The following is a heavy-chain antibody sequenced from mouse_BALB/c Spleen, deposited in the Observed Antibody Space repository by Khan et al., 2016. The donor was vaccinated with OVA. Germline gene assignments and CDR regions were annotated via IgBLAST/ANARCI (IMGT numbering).Heavy chain of an antibody. Sequence: EMQLQESGPELVKPGASVKMSCKASGYTFTTYIMHWVKQKPGQGLEWIGYINPYNDGTKYTEKFKGKATLTSDKSSSTAYMDLSSLTSEDSAVYYCVRDDGYSYWFTYWGQGTLVTVSA. CDR1: GYTFTTYI. CDR2: INPYNDGT. V-gene: IGHV1S136*01. J-gene: IGHJ3*01. D-gene: IGHD1-1*01. CDR3: VRDDGYSYWFTY.